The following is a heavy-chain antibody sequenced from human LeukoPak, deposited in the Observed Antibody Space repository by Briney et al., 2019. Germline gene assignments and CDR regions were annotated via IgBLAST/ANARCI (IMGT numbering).Heavy chain of an antibody. Sequence: GGSLRLSCAASGFIFSIYPMSWVRQAPGKGLEWVSGISSSGGSTYYADSVKGRFTISRDNSKNTLYLQISSLRAEDTAVYYCAKDYAVGGYGHFDYWGQGTLVTVFS. CDR2: ISSSGGST. CDR1: GFIFSIYP. CDR3: AKDYAVGGYGHFDY. V-gene: IGHV3-23*01. J-gene: IGHJ4*02. D-gene: IGHD5-18*01.